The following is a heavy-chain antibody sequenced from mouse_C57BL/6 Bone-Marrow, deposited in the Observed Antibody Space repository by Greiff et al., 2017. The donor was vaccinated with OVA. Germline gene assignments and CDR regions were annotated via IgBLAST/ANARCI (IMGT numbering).Heavy chain of an antibody. CDR3: ARRVITTDLDY. Sequence: EVQRVESGPGLVKPSQSLSLTCSVTGYSITSGYYWNWIRQFPGNKLEWMGYISYDGSNNYNPSLKNRISITRDTSKNQFFLKLNSVTTEDTATYYCARRVITTDLDYWGQGTSVTVSS. J-gene: IGHJ4*01. CDR1: GYSITSGYY. D-gene: IGHD1-1*01. CDR2: ISYDGSN. V-gene: IGHV3-6*01.